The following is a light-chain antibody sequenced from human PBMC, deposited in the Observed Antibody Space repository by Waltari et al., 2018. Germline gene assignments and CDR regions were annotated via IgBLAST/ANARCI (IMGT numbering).Light chain of an antibody. J-gene: IGLJ6*01. CDR1: SSDVGGYNY. CDR2: DVS. Sequence: QSALTQPASVSGSPGQSITISCTGTSSDVGGYNYVSWYQQHPGKAPKRMIYDVSNRPSGVSNRFSGSKSGNTASLTISGLQAEDGADYYCSSYTSSSTLYVFGSGTKVTVL. CDR3: SSYTSSSTLYV. V-gene: IGLV2-14*03.